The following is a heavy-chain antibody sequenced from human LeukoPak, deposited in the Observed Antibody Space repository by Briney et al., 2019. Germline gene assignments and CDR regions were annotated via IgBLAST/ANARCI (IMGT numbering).Heavy chain of an antibody. CDR3: ARADYYGSGNNYWK. V-gene: IGHV3-7*01. Sequence: GGSLRLSCVASGFTFSTYWMSWVRQAPGKGLEWVANIKEDGSEKYYVDSVKGRFTMSRDNAKNSLYLQMNSLRAEDTAVYYCARADYYGSGNNYWKWGQGTLVTVSS. J-gene: IGHJ4*02. CDR1: GFTFSTYW. CDR2: IKEDGSEK. D-gene: IGHD3-10*01.